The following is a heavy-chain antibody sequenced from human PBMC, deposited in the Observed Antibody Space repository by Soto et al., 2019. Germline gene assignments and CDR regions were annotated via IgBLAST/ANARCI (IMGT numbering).Heavy chain of an antibody. D-gene: IGHD1-26*01. V-gene: IGHV1-24*01. CDR2: FHPENGPQDGQT. CDR1: GDTLTELS. J-gene: IGHJ4*02. Sequence: VASVKVSCKVSGDTLTELSMHWVRQAPGKGLEWMGGFHPENGPQDGQTIYAQKFQGRVTMTEDTSTDTAYMELRSLTSEDTAVYYCATGSLQMGAKFEYWGQGTLVTVSS. CDR3: ATGSLQMGAKFEY.